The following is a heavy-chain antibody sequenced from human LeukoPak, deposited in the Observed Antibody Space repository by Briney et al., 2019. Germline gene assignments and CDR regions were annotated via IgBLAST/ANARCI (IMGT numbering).Heavy chain of an antibody. Sequence: PSVTLSLTCTVSGVSINSHYWSWIRQPPGKGLEWIGFIYDSGSANYKSSLESRVTMSIDTSKNQFSLKLNSVTAADTAVYYCARVLQNYYHMDVWGKGTTVTVSS. J-gene: IGHJ6*03. CDR2: IYDSGSA. V-gene: IGHV4-59*11. CDR1: GVSINSHY. CDR3: ARVLQNYYHMDV. D-gene: IGHD3-3*01.